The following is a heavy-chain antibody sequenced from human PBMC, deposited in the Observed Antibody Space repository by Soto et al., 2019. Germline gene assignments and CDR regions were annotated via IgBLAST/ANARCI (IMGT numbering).Heavy chain of an antibody. D-gene: IGHD3-16*01. V-gene: IGHV4-31*03. CDR2: IYYSGST. Sequence: QVQLQESGPGLVKPSQTLSLTCTVSGGSISSGGYYWSWIRQHPGKGLEWIGSIYYSGSTYYNPSLQRRVSISVDTSKNQFSLKLSSVTAAGTAVYSGARGVLHWGEGTLVTVSS. J-gene: IGHJ1*01. CDR1: GGSISSGGYY. CDR3: ARGVLH.